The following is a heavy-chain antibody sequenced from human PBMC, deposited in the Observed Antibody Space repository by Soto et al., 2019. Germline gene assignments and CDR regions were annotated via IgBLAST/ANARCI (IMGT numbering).Heavy chain of an antibody. Sequence: ASVKVSCKASGYTFTSYGISWVRQAPGQGLEWMGWISANNGKTNYAQKFQGRVTITADKSTSTAYMELSSLRSEDTAVYYCARPTLRDTWDYYYMDVWGKGTTVTVSS. CDR2: ISANNGKT. J-gene: IGHJ6*03. D-gene: IGHD5-18*01. V-gene: IGHV1-18*01. CDR3: ARPTLRDTWDYYYMDV. CDR1: GYTFTSYG.